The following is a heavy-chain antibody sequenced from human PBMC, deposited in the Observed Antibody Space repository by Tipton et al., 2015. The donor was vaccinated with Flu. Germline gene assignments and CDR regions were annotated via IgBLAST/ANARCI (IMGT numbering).Heavy chain of an antibody. CDR1: GGSISSSSYY. J-gene: IGHJ4*02. V-gene: IGHV4-39*07. CDR3: AREPLWDFWSGYYTTGPGVGY. D-gene: IGHD3-3*01. Sequence: TLSLTCTVSGGSISSSSYYWGWIRQPPGKGLEWIGSIYYSGSTYYNPSLKSRVTISVDTSKNQFSLKLSSVTAADTAVYYCAREPLWDFWSGYYTTGPGVGYWGQGTLVTVSS. CDR2: IYYSGST.